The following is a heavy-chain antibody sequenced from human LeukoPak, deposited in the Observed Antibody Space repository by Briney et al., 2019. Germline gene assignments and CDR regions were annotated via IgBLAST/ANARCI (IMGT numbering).Heavy chain of an antibody. V-gene: IGHV3-53*01. CDR3: ARGVGGWSAFDI. J-gene: IGHJ3*02. D-gene: IGHD1-26*01. Sequence: GGSLRLSCVVSGFSVSSSYINWVRQAPGKGLEWVSVIYSGGSTFYAGSVKDRFTISRDNSENTVYLQMNSLRAEDTAVYYCARGVGGWSAFDIWGQGTMVTVSS. CDR1: GFSVSSSY. CDR2: IYSGGST.